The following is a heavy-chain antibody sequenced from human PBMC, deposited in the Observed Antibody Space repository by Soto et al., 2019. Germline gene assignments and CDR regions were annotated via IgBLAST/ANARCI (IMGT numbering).Heavy chain of an antibody. CDR3: AADKEAYGDYDYYYGIDV. V-gene: IGHV1-58*01. D-gene: IGHD4-17*01. CDR2: IVVGSGNT. CDR1: GFTFTSSA. J-gene: IGHJ6*02. Sequence: SVKVSCKASGFTFTSSAVQWVRQARGQRLEWIGWIVVGSGNTNYAQKFQERVTITRDMSTSTAYMELSSLRSEDTAVYYCAADKEAYGDYDYYYGIDVCGQGTTVTV.